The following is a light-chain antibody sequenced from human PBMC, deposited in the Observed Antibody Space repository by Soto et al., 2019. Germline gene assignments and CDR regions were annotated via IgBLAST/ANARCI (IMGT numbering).Light chain of an antibody. Sequence: EIVLTQSPATLSLSPGERATLSCRASQSVNDYLAWYQQKPGQAPRLLIYGASNRATGIPLRFSGSGSGTDFSLTISSLEPEDFAVYYCQHRGRWPRTFGQGTKLEIK. CDR2: GAS. CDR3: QHRGRWPRT. CDR1: QSVNDY. J-gene: IGKJ2*01. V-gene: IGKV3-11*01.